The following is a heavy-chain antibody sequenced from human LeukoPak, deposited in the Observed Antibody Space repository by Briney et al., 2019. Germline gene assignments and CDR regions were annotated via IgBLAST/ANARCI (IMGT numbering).Heavy chain of an antibody. CDR3: ARWEGRDVSDYGDYVRYFDY. Sequence: ASVKVSCKASGYTFTGYYMHWVRQAPGQGLEWMGWISAYNGNTNYAQKLQGRVTMTTDTSTSTAYMELRSLRSDDTAVYYCARWEGRDVSDYGDYVRYFDYWGQGTLVTVSS. D-gene: IGHD4-17*01. V-gene: IGHV1-18*04. J-gene: IGHJ4*02. CDR2: ISAYNGNT. CDR1: GYTFTGYY.